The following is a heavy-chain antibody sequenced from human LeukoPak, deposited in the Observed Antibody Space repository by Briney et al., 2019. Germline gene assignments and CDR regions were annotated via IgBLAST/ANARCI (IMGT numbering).Heavy chain of an antibody. J-gene: IGHJ4*02. CDR1: GYSFSTYA. Sequence: PVRSLRLSCAASGYSFSTYAMSWVRHAPGKGLEGVSTIRGSGGSTFYAESVRGGFNISRDNSKNSLYLQVNSLRVDDTAIYYCAPPSRTIDYWGQGTLVTVSS. V-gene: IGHV3-23*01. CDR2: IRGSGGST. CDR3: APPSRTIDY. D-gene: IGHD1-14*01.